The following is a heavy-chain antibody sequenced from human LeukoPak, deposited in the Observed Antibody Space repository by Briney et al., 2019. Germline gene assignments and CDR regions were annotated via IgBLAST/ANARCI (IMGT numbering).Heavy chain of an antibody. V-gene: IGHV4-4*02. CDR1: GGTISSYNW. CDR2: IYRSGST. Sequence: SETLTLTCAASGGTISSYNWSRMGQQPPRKVEGVSGIIYRSGSTNYEPSLKGRVTISVDKSKNQFSLKMTSVSGAGTAVYYCARVGRWRGMDVWGKGTTVTVSS. J-gene: IGHJ6*04. CDR3: ARVGRWRGMDV. D-gene: IGHD4-23*01.